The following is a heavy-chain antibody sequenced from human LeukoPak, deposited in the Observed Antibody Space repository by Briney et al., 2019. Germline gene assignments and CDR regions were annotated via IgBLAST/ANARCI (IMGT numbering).Heavy chain of an antibody. CDR3: AKELERVVARNWFDP. CDR2: ISGIGGST. Sequence: GGSLRLSCAASGFTFSSYAMSWVRQAPGKGLEWVSAISGIGGSTYYADSGKDRFTISRDNSKNTLYLQMNSLSAEDTAVYYCAKELERVVARNWFDPWGQGTLVTVSS. D-gene: IGHD3-22*01. CDR1: GFTFSSYA. V-gene: IGHV3-23*01. J-gene: IGHJ5*02.